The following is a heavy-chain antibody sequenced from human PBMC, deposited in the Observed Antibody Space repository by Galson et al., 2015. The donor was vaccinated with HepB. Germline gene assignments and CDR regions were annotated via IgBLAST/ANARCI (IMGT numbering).Heavy chain of an antibody. CDR2: IDWDDDK. J-gene: IGHJ4*02. CDR1: GFSLSTSGMR. V-gene: IGHV2-70*04. CDR3: ARTPNWNYAHFDY. Sequence: PALVKPTQTLTLTCTFSGFSLSTSGMRVSWIRQPPGKALEWLARIDWDDDKFYSTSLKTRLTISKDTSKNQVVLTMTNMDPVDTATYYCARTPNWNYAHFDYWGQGTLVTVSS. D-gene: IGHD1-7*01.